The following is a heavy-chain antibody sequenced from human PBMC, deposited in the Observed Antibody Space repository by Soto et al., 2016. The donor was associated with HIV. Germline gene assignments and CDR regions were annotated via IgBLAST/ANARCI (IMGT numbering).Heavy chain of an antibody. Sequence: QVQLVQSGAEVKKPGASVKVSCKASGYTFTGYYMHWVRQAPGQGLEWMGWINPNSAGTNYAQKFQGRVTMTRDTSISTAYMDLSRLRSDDTAVYYCARDRSAYYDSSGYYYGAYFDYWGQGTLVTVSS. CDR1: GYTFTGYY. CDR3: ARDRSAYYDSSGYYYGAYFDY. V-gene: IGHV1-2*02. J-gene: IGHJ4*02. D-gene: IGHD3-22*01. CDR2: INPNSAGT.